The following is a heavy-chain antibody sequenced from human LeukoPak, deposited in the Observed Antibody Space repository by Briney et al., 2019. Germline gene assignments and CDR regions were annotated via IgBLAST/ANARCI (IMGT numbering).Heavy chain of an antibody. CDR2: VTGSAGNT. V-gene: IGHV3-23*01. D-gene: IGHD1-26*01. CDR1: GFTFGTYG. CDR3: AKTSGRVGATVWPDY. Sequence: GGTLRLSCAASGFTFGTYGMSWVRQAPGKGLEWVSGVTGSAGNTYYADSVKGRFTISRDNSKNTLYLQMNSLRAEDTAVYYCAKTSGRVGATVWPDYWGQGTLVTVSS. J-gene: IGHJ4*02.